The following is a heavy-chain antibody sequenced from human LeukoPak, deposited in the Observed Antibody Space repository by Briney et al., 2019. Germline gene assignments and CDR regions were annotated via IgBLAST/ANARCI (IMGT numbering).Heavy chain of an antibody. J-gene: IGHJ6*03. CDR3: ARSYYGSGSYYEPPDYYYYYMDV. CDR2: IIPLFGTA. V-gene: IGHV1-69*06. Sequence: SVKVSCKASGGTFSSYVISWVRQAPGQGLEWMGGIIPLFGTANYAQKFQGRVTITADKSTTTAYMELSSLRSEDTAVYYCARSYYGSGSYYEPPDYYYYYMDVWGKGTTVTISS. D-gene: IGHD3-10*01. CDR1: GGTFSSYV.